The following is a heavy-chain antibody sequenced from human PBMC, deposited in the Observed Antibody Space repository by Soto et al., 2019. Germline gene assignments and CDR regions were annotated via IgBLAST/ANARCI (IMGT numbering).Heavy chain of an antibody. CDR2: IYYSGST. V-gene: IGHV4-59*01. J-gene: IGHJ4*02. CDR1: GGSISSYY. D-gene: IGHD4-17*01. Sequence: SETLSLTCTVSGGSISSYYWSWIRQPPGKGLEWIGYIYYSGSTNYNPSLKSRVTISVDTSKNQFSLKLSSVTAADTAVYYCASSDYGDYYFDYWGQGTLVTVSS. CDR3: ASSDYGDYYFDY.